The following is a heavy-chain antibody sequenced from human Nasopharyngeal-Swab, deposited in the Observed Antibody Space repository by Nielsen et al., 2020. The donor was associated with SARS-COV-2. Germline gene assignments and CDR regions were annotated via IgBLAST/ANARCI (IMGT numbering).Heavy chain of an antibody. Sequence: SETLSLTCTVSGGSISSSSYYWGWIRQPPGKGLEWIGSIYYSGSTYYNPSLKSRVTISVDTSKNQFSLKLSSVTAADTAVYYCARPYYDSSVYDAWFDPWGQGTLVTVSS. V-gene: IGHV4-39*01. J-gene: IGHJ5*02. CDR3: ARPYYDSSVYDAWFDP. CDR1: GGSISSSSYY. D-gene: IGHD3-22*01. CDR2: IYYSGST.